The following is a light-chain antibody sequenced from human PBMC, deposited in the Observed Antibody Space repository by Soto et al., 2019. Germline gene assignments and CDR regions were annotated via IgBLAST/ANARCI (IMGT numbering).Light chain of an antibody. J-gene: IGKJ1*01. Sequence: DMRMTQSPSTLSASVGDRVTITCRASQSISSQLAWYQQTPGTAPKLLIYDASSLESGVPSRFSGSGSGTEFTLTISSLQPEDFATFYCQHFSTFGQGTKVDIK. CDR2: DAS. CDR1: QSISSQ. CDR3: QHFST. V-gene: IGKV1-5*01.